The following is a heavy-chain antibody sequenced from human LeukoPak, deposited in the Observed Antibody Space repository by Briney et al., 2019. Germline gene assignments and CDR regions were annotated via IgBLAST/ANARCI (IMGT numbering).Heavy chain of an antibody. V-gene: IGHV4-34*01. CDR3: ALIVVVPAALEHFDY. CDR2: INHSGST. D-gene: IGHD2-2*01. CDR1: GGSFSGYY. Sequence: PSETLSLTCAVYGGSFSGYYWSWIRQPPGKGLEWIGEINHSGSTNYNPSLKSRVTISVDTSKNQFSLKLSSVTAADTAVYYCALIVVVPAALEHFDYWGQGTLVTVSS. J-gene: IGHJ4*02.